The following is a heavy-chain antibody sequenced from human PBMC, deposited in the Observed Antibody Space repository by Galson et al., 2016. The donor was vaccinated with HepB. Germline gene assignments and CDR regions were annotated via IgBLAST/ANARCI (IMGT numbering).Heavy chain of an antibody. CDR3: AKGDGSGNLRFSSVAFDF. V-gene: IGHV3-9*01. CDR2: ISWNSYII. CDR1: GFSFDAYA. Sequence: SLRLSYAASGFSFDAYAMHWVRQAPEKGLEWVSGISWNSYIIGYADAVKGRFTISRDNAKNSLYLQMNSLRAEDTALYYCAKGDGSGNLRFSSVAFDFWGQGTMVTVSS. D-gene: IGHD3-22*01. J-gene: IGHJ3*01.